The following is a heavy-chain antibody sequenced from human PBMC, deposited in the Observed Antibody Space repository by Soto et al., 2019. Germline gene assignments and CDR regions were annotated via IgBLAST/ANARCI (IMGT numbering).Heavy chain of an antibody. D-gene: IGHD5-12*01. J-gene: IGHJ4*02. CDR2: ISWEGGSV. Sequence: EVQLVESGGGLVQPGRSLRLSCAASGFNFDDYAMHWVRQAPGKNMEWVSGISWEGGSVGYADSVKGRFTVSRDNAKNSLYLEMNNLRREDTALYYCAKDHDEDFGYDLDYMNYWGQGTLVTVYS. V-gene: IGHV3-9*01. CDR3: AKDHDEDFGYDLDYMNY. CDR1: GFNFDDYA.